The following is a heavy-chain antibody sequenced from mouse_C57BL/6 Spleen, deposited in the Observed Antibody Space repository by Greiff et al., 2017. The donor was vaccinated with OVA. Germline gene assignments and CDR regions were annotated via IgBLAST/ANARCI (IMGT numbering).Heavy chain of an antibody. CDR2: IDPNSGGT. CDR3: ARERIGGSSYPYYAMDY. J-gene: IGHJ4*01. CDR1: GYTFTSYW. V-gene: IGHV1-72*01. Sequence: QVQLQQPGAELVKPGASVKLSCKASGYTFTSYWMHWVKQRPGRGLEWIGRIDPNSGGTKYNEKFKGKATLTVDKPSSTAYMQLSSLTSEDSAVYYCARERIGGSSYPYYAMDYWGQGTSVTVSS. D-gene: IGHD1-1*01.